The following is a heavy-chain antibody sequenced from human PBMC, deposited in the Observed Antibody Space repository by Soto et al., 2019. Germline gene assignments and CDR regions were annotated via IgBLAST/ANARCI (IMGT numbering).Heavy chain of an antibody. J-gene: IGHJ3*02. CDR3: AKGTGTRPVDAFDI. V-gene: IGHV1-3*01. CDR1: GYTFTSYA. D-gene: IGHD1-7*01. CDR2: INAGNGNT. Sequence: ASVKVSCKASGYTFTSYAMHWVRQAPGQRLEWMGWINAGNGNTKDSQKFQGRVTITRDTSASTAYMELSSLRSEDTAVYYCAKGTGTRPVDAFDIWGQGTMVTVSS.